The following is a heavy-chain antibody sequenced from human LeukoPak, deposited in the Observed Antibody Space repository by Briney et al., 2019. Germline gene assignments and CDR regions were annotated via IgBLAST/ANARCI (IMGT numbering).Heavy chain of an antibody. V-gene: IGHV1-2*02. D-gene: IGHD6-19*01. CDR1: GYIFTGYY. Sequence: ASVKVSCKASGYIFTGYYMHWVRQAPGQGLEWMGWINPNSGDTNYAQKFQGGVTMTRDTSISTAYMELSRLRSDDTAVYYCARDKSGNSGWYSYFDYWGQGTLVTVSS. J-gene: IGHJ4*02. CDR3: ARDKSGNSGWYSYFDY. CDR2: INPNSGDT.